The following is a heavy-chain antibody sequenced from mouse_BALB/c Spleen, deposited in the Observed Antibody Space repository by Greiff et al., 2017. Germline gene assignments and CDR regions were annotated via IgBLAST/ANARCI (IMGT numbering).Heavy chain of an antibody. Sequence: EVMLVESGGDLVKPGGSLKLSCAASGFTFSSYGMSWVRQTPDKRLEWVATISSGGSYTYYPDSVKGRFTISRDNAKNTLYLQMSSLKSEDTAMYYCARHGHYYGSSYDWYFDVWGAGTTVTVSS. CDR3: ARHGHYYGSSYDWYFDV. J-gene: IGHJ1*01. CDR2: ISSGGSYT. CDR1: GFTFSSYG. D-gene: IGHD1-1*01. V-gene: IGHV5-6*01.